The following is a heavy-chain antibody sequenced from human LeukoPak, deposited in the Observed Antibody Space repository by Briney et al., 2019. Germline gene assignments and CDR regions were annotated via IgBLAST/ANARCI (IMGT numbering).Heavy chain of an antibody. CDR1: GFTFSSYA. Sequence: GGSLRLSCAASGFTFSSYAMSWVRQAPGKGLEWVSAISGSGGSTYYADSVKGRFTISRDNAKNSLYLQMNSLRAEDTALYYCAKDGKLWAGADYWGQGTLVTVSS. D-gene: IGHD6-19*01. V-gene: IGHV3-23*01. CDR2: ISGSGGST. CDR3: AKDGKLWAGADY. J-gene: IGHJ4*02.